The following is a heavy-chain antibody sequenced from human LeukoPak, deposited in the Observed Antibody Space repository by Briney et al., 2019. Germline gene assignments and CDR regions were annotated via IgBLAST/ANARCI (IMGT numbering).Heavy chain of an antibody. J-gene: IGHJ4*02. CDR1: GFTFSSYS. Sequence: KPGGSLRLSCAASGFTFSSYSMNWVRQAPGKGLEWVSSISSSSSYIYYADSVKGRFTISRDNAKNSLYLQMNSLRAEDTAVYYCARDRWRYGSGSYYNDYWGQGTLVTVSS. CDR2: ISSSSSYI. CDR3: ARDRWRYGSGSYYNDY. D-gene: IGHD3-10*01. V-gene: IGHV3-21*01.